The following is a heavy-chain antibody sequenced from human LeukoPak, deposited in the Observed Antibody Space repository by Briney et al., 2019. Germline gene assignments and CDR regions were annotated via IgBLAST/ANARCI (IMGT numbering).Heavy chain of an antibody. CDR1: GFTFSSYG. CDR3: AKLGYCSGGSCKTFDY. J-gene: IGHJ4*02. V-gene: IGHV3-30*18. D-gene: IGHD2-15*01. CDR2: ISYDGSNK. Sequence: GRSLRLSCAASGFTFSSYGMHWVRQAPGKGLEWVAVISYDGSNKYYADSVKGRFTISRDNSKNTLYLQMNSLRAEDTAVYYCAKLGYCSGGSCKTFDYWGQGTLVTVSS.